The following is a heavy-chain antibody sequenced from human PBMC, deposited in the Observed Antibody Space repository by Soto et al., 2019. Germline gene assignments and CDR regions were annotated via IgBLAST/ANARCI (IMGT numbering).Heavy chain of an antibody. Sequence: EVLLVASGGGLVQPGGSLKLSCEASGFVFKDSSIHWVRQASGKGLEWVGRIRDRAYNYATAYAASVKGRFTISRDDSNNKTYLQMDRLKTEDTAIYYCTRLISAAQDYWGQGTLVTVSS. CDR2: IRDRAYNYAT. V-gene: IGHV3-73*01. CDR1: GFVFKDSS. CDR3: TRLISAAQDY. J-gene: IGHJ4*02. D-gene: IGHD3-10*01.